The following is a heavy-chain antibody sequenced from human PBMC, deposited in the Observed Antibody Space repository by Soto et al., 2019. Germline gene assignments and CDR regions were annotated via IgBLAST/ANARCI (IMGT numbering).Heavy chain of an antibody. CDR3: AREGYDILTGYYYYYGMDV. CDR1: GYTFTGYY. Sequence: GASVKVSCKASGYTFTGYYMHCVRQAPGQGLEWMGWINPNSGGTNYAQKFQGRVTMTRDTSISTAYMELSRLRSDDTAVYYCAREGYDILTGYYYYYGMDVWGQGTTVTVSS. V-gene: IGHV1-2*02. D-gene: IGHD3-9*01. CDR2: INPNSGGT. J-gene: IGHJ6*02.